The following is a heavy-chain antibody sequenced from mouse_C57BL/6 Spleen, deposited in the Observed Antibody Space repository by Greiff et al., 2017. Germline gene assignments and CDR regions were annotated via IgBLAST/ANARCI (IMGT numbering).Heavy chain of an antibody. Sequence: QVQLQQPGAELVKPGASVKLSCKASGYTFTSYWMHWVKQRPGQGLEWIGMIHPNSGSTNYNEKFKSKATLTVDKSSSTAYMQLSSLTSEDSAVYYCARSITTVVAWDYWGQGTTLTVSS. V-gene: IGHV1-64*01. J-gene: IGHJ2*01. D-gene: IGHD1-1*01. CDR3: ARSITTVVAWDY. CDR1: GYTFTSYW. CDR2: IHPNSGST.